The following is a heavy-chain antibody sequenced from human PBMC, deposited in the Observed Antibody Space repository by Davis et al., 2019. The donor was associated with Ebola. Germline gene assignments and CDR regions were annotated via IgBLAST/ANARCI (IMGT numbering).Heavy chain of an antibody. Sequence: AASVKVSCKASGYTFTNYDINWVRQATGQGLEWMGWMNPNSGNTGYARKFQDRVTMTRDTSMNTAYMELSSLRSEDTAVYYCARRRWSSSGCIFSWGQGTMDTVSS. CDR1: GYTFTNYD. D-gene: IGHD3-22*01. CDR2: MNPNSGNT. V-gene: IGHV1-8*01. J-gene: IGHJ3*01. CDR3: ARRRWSSSGCIFS.